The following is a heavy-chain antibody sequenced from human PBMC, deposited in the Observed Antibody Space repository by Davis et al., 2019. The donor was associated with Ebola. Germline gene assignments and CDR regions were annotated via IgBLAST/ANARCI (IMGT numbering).Heavy chain of an antibody. CDR2: ISWNSGSI. Sequence: PGGSLRLSCAASGFTFSSYSMNWVRQAPGKGLEWVSGISWNSGSIGYADSVKGRFTISRDNAKNSLYLQMNSLRAEDTALYYCAKEFGPYYDSSGYLRYFDYWGQGTLVTVSS. J-gene: IGHJ4*02. V-gene: IGHV3-9*01. CDR1: GFTFSSYS. CDR3: AKEFGPYYDSSGYLRYFDY. D-gene: IGHD3-22*01.